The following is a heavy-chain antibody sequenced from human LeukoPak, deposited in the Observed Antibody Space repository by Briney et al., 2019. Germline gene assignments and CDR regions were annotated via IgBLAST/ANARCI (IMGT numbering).Heavy chain of an antibody. Sequence: SETLSLTCAVSGDSFSGNNYWTWVRQPPGKGLEWIGGIYRSGATNYNPSLKSRVTVSRDKSKNQFSLKLNSVTAADTAIYYCARNSGYSDLNYWGQGVLVTVSS. CDR3: ARNSGYSDLNY. D-gene: IGHD3-22*01. CDR2: IYRSGAT. CDR1: GDSFSGNNY. J-gene: IGHJ4*02. V-gene: IGHV4-4*02.